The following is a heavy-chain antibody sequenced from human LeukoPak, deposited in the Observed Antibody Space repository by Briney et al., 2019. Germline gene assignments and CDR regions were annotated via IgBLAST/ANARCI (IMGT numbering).Heavy chain of an antibody. CDR3: ARGSGNIAAAGSFDY. V-gene: IGHV3-66*02. Sequence: PGGSLRLSCAASGFTVSTNYMSWVRQAPGKGLEWVSLIYSGGSTYHADSVKGRFTLSRDNSKNTLYLQMSSLRTEDTAVYYCARGSGNIAAAGSFDYWGQGTLVTVSS. CDR1: GFTVSTNY. J-gene: IGHJ4*02. D-gene: IGHD6-13*01. CDR2: IYSGGST.